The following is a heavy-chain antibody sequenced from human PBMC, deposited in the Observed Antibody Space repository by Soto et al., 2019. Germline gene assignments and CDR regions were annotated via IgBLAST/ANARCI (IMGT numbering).Heavy chain of an antibody. Sequence: QEQLVESGGGVVKPGGSLRLSCTASGFSFSDYYMSWIRQAPGKGLECIAYISSSGNSIYYADSVKGRFTVSRDNAKNSLYLHMNSLTAEDTAMYYCVRDDDYGGTNNWFDPWGXGTLVTVSS. CDR3: VRDDDYGGTNNWFDP. V-gene: IGHV3-11*01. J-gene: IGHJ5*02. CDR1: GFSFSDYY. D-gene: IGHD4-17*01. CDR2: ISSSGNSI.